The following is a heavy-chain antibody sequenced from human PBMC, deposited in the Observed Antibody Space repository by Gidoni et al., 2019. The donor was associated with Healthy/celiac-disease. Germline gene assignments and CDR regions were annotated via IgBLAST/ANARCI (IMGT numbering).Heavy chain of an antibody. CDR2: ISSSSSYI. Sequence: EVQLVESGGGLVKPGGSLRLSCAASGFTFSSYSMNWVRQAPGKGVAGGSSISSSSSYIYYADAVKGRFTISRDNAKNSLYLQMNSLRAEDTAVYYCAREGPAAPSYFDYWGQGTLVTVSS. J-gene: IGHJ4*02. CDR3: AREGPAAPSYFDY. CDR1: GFTFSSYS. V-gene: IGHV3-21*03. D-gene: IGHD2-2*01.